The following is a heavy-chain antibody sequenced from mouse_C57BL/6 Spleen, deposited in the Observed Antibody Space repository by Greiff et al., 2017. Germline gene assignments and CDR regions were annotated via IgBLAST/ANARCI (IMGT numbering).Heavy chain of an antibody. CDR3: AFYSDYGLGC. CDR2: IWSGGST. Sequence: QVQLQQSGPGLVQPSQSLSITCTASGFSLTSYGVHWVRQSPGKGLEWLGVIWSGGSTDYNAAFITRLSISKDNSKCHIFFRMNSLQADDTAIYYCAFYSDYGLGCWGQGASVTVSS. J-gene: IGHJ4*01. CDR1: GFSLTSYG. D-gene: IGHD2-13*01. V-gene: IGHV2-2*01.